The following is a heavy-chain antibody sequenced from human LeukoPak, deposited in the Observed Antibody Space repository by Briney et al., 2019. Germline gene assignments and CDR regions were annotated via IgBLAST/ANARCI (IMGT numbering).Heavy chain of an antibody. J-gene: IGHJ5*02. D-gene: IGHD2-2*01. Sequence: SETLSLTCAVYGGSFSGYYWSWIRQPSGKGLEWIGEINHSGSTNYNPSLKSRVTISVDTSKNQFSLKLSSVTAADTAVYYCARSVVPAATSFDPWGQGTLVTVSS. CDR2: INHSGST. CDR1: GGSFSGYY. V-gene: IGHV4-34*01. CDR3: ARSVVPAATSFDP.